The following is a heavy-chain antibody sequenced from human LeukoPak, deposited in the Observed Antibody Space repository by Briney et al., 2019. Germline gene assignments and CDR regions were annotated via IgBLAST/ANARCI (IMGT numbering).Heavy chain of an antibody. CDR3: ARAHYSSGHYSN. Sequence: PSETLSLTCTVSGGSISSYYWSWIRQPPGKGLELIGYIYYSGSTNHNPSLKSRAIISVDTSKNQFSLKLSSVTAADTAVYYCARAHYSSGHYSNWGQGTLVTVSS. CDR2: IYYSGST. J-gene: IGHJ4*02. D-gene: IGHD3-22*01. V-gene: IGHV4-59*01. CDR1: GGSISSYY.